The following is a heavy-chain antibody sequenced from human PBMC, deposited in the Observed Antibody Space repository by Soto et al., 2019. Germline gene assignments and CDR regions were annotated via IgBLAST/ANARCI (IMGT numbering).Heavy chain of an antibody. V-gene: IGHV3-74*01. CDR2: VHSDGTTT. CDR1: GFTFDSYW. Sequence: EVQLVESGGGLVQPGESLRLSCAASGFTFDSYWMHWVRQAPGKGLVWVSRVHSDGTTTTYADSVKGRFTISRDNARNTVSLQMSSLRAEDTAIYYCARVDRGGFDLWGHVTVVTVSS. CDR3: ARVDRGGFDL. D-gene: IGHD3-10*01. J-gene: IGHJ3*01.